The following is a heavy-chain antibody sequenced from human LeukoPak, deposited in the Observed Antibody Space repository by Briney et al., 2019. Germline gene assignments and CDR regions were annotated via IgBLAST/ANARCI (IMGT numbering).Heavy chain of an antibody. Sequence: SETLSLTCTVSGGSISGSTYYWGWIRQPPGGGLEWIGSFYYRGNTYYNPSLESRVTISVDTSKNQFSLRLTSVTAADTAVYYCARHGTSASLRPGFDPWGQGTLVTVSS. CDR3: ARHGTSASLRPGFDP. CDR1: GGSISGSTYY. J-gene: IGHJ5*02. D-gene: IGHD1-26*01. V-gene: IGHV4-39*01. CDR2: FYYRGNT.